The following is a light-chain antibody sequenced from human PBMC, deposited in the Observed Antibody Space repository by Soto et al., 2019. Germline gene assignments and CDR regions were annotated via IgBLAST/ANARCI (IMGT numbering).Light chain of an antibody. CDR2: AAS. CDR3: HQYDKAPQT. CDR1: QYMTRTY. Sequence: EIVLTQSPGTLSLSPGERATLSCRASQYMTRTYIAWYQQKPGQAPRLLIYAASNRATGIPDKFSDSGSGTGYSLTITRLEPEDSAVYYCHQYDKAPQTFGQGTKVEIK. J-gene: IGKJ2*01. V-gene: IGKV3-20*01.